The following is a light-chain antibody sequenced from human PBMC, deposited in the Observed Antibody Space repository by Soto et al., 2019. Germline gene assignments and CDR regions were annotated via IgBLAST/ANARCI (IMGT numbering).Light chain of an antibody. CDR3: HHYAST. J-gene: IGKJ1*01. CDR2: GAS. Sequence: VLTQSPGTLSLSPGERATLSCRASQSVTSTYLAWYQQKPGQAPRLLIYGASSRATGVPDRFSGSGSGTDFTLTISRLEREDFAVYFCHHYASTFGQGTKVEIK. V-gene: IGKV3-20*01. CDR1: QSVTSTY.